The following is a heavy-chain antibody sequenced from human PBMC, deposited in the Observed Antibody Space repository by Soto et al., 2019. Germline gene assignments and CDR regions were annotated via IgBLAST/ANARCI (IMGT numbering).Heavy chain of an antibody. CDR3: ARDEHSSGWSPNFDY. Sequence: PSETLSLTCTVSGGSISSYYWSWIRQPPGKGLEWIGYIYYSGSTNYNPSLKSRVTISVDTSKNQFFLKLSSVTAADTAVYYCARDEHSSGWSPNFDYWGQGTLVTVSS. CDR2: IYYSGST. J-gene: IGHJ4*02. CDR1: GGSISSYY. V-gene: IGHV4-59*01. D-gene: IGHD6-19*01.